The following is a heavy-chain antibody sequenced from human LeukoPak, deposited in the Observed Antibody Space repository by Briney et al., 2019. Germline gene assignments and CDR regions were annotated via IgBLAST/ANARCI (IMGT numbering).Heavy chain of an antibody. CDR2: IYTSGST. V-gene: IGHV4-61*02. CDR1: GGSISSGSYY. Sequence: SETLSLTCTVSGGSISSGSYYWSWIRQPAGKGLEWIGRIYTSGSTNYNPSLKSRVTISVDTSKNQFSLKLSSVTAADTAVYYCARTSYCSSTSCYRSYYFDYWGQGTLVTVSS. CDR3: ARTSYCSSTSCYRSYYFDY. D-gene: IGHD2-2*01. J-gene: IGHJ4*02.